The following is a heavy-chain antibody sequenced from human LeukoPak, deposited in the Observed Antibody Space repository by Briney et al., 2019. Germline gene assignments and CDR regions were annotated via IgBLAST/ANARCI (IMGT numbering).Heavy chain of an antibody. V-gene: IGHV3-33*01. Sequence: GGSLRLSCAASGFTFSSYGMHWVRQAPGKGLESVAVIWYDGSHKYYVDSVKGRFTISRDNSKNTLYLQMYSLRAEDTAVYYCARAGEISSPSRSAPPYYYGMDVWGQGTTVTVSS. D-gene: IGHD2-2*01. CDR1: GFTFSSYG. CDR2: IWYDGSHK. CDR3: ARAGEISSPSRSAPPYYYGMDV. J-gene: IGHJ6*02.